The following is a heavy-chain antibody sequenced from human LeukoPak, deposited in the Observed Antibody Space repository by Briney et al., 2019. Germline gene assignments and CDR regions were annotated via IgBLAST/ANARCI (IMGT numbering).Heavy chain of an antibody. V-gene: IGHV1-8*01. Sequence: GASVKVSCKASGYTFTSYDINWVQRTGQGLEWMGWMSPNSGNTGYAQKFQGRVTMTRDTSISTAYMELSSLRSEDTAVYSCARGPPNWGFDYWGQGTLVTVSS. CDR3: ARGPPNWGFDY. CDR2: MSPNSGNT. D-gene: IGHD7-27*01. CDR1: GYTFTSYD. J-gene: IGHJ4*02.